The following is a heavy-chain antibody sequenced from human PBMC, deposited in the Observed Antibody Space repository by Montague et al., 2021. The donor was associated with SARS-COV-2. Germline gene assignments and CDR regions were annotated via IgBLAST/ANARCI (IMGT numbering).Heavy chain of an antibody. V-gene: IGHV4-59*13. CDR1: GDSISIYY. Sequence: SETLSLTCTVSGDSISIYYWSWIRQPPGKGLEWIGYVYYRGRTNYNPSLKSRVTISVDTPKNQFSLKLMSVTAADTAVYYCARGERGAWYNHYFDYWGQGALVTVSS. J-gene: IGHJ4*02. CDR2: VYYRGRT. CDR3: ARGERGAWYNHYFDY. D-gene: IGHD6-19*01.